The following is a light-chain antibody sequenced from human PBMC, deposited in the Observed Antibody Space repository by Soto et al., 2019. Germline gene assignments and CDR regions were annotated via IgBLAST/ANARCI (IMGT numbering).Light chain of an antibody. CDR1: SSNIGAGYG. CDR3: QSYDSSLSGYV. J-gene: IGLJ1*01. CDR2: GNN. V-gene: IGLV1-40*01. Sequence: QSVLTQPPSVSGAPGQRVTISCTGNSSNIGAGYGVHWYQQLPGTAPKLLIYGNNNRPSGVPDRFSGSKSGASASLAITGLQAEDEADYYCQSYDSSLSGYVFGTGTKVTVL.